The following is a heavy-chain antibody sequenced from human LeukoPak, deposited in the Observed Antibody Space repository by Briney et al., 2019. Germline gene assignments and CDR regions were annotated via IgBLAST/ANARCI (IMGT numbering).Heavy chain of an antibody. J-gene: IGHJ4*02. CDR2: IIPIFGTA. Sequence: GASVKVSCTASGGTFSSYAISWVRQAPGQGLEWMGGIIPIFGTANYAQKFQGRVTITADESTSTAYMELSSLRSEDTAVYYCARDLSLAGRGDYGILDYWGQGTLVTVSS. CDR1: GGTFSSYA. D-gene: IGHD3-16*01. V-gene: IGHV1-69*13. CDR3: ARDLSLAGRGDYGILDY.